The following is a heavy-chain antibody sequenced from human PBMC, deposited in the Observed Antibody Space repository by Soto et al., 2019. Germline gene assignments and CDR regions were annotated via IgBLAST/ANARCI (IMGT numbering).Heavy chain of an antibody. CDR1: GYTFGINS. CDR3: ARDEGFCTGGSCTGWFDP. D-gene: IGHD2-8*02. CDR2: INPKGGAT. J-gene: IGHJ5*02. V-gene: IGHV1-46*01. Sequence: QVQLVQSGAEVKRPGASVKVSCKASGYTFGINSINGVRQALGQGLEWVGVINPKGGATTYAQKFQGRVNMTSDTSTNTIYMTLRSLTSEDTAFYYCARDEGFCTGGSCTGWFDPWGQGTLVTVSS.